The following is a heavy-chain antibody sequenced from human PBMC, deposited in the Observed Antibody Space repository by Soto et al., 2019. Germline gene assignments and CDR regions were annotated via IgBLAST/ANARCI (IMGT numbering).Heavy chain of an antibody. CDR1: GFIFRDYA. D-gene: IGHD6-19*01. CDR3: GKERRGSGWSVCDF. CDR2: ISGSGDSA. Sequence: VQLLESGGGLVQPGGSLRLSCAASGFIFRDYAMNWVRQAPGKGLEWVSDISGSGDSARYADSVKGRFTISRDNSRDTLYLHMNSLRVDETAVYYCGKERRGSGWSVCDFWGQGDLVTVSS. V-gene: IGHV3-23*01. J-gene: IGHJ4*02.